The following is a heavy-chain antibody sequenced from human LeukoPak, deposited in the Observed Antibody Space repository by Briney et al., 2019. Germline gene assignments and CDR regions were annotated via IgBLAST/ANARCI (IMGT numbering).Heavy chain of an antibody. Sequence: ASVKVSCKASGYTFTDYYMHWVQRAPGKGLEWMERVDPEDGETIYAEKFQGRVTITADTSTDTAYMELSSLRSEDTAVYYCATRGDLFFDYWGQGTLVTVSS. CDR1: GYTFTDYY. CDR2: VDPEDGET. J-gene: IGHJ4*02. CDR3: ATRGDLFFDY. D-gene: IGHD3-16*01. V-gene: IGHV1-69-2*01.